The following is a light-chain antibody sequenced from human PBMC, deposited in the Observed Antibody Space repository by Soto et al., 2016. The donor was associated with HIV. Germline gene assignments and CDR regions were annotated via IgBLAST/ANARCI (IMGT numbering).Light chain of an antibody. CDR2: RAS. CDR1: QSISDW. Sequence: DIQMTQSPSTLSASVGDRVTITCRASQSISDWLAWYQQKPGKAPKLLIYRASTLESGVPSRFSGSGSGTDFTLTISSLQPDDFATYFCQQYKNYPLTFGGGTKVEIK. V-gene: IGKV1-5*03. J-gene: IGKJ4*01. CDR3: QQYKNYPLT.